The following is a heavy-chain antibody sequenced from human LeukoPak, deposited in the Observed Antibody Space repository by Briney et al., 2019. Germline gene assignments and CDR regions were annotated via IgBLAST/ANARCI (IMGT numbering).Heavy chain of an antibody. CDR3: AKGIEMATIRGIDP. CDR1: GFTFSSYA. Sequence: GGTLRLSCAASGFTFSSYAMHWVRQAPGKGLEWVALIPYDGSNKYYADSVKGRFTVSRDNSKNTLYLQMNSLRAEDTALYYCAKGIEMATIRGIDPWGQGTLVTVSS. V-gene: IGHV3-30*04. J-gene: IGHJ5*02. D-gene: IGHD5-24*01. CDR2: IPYDGSNK.